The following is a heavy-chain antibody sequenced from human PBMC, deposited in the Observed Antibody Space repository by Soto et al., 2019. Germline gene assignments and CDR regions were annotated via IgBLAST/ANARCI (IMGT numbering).Heavy chain of an antibody. CDR3: ARHVWGTYDPYNWFDP. D-gene: IGHD3-16*01. J-gene: IGHJ5*02. CDR1: GGSISSSSYY. V-gene: IGHV4-39*01. Sequence: SETLSLTCTVSGGSISSSSYYWGWIRQPPGKGLELIGSIYYSGSTYYNPSLKSRVTISVDTSKNQFSLKLSSVTAADTAVYYCARHVWGTYDPYNWFDPWGQGTLVTVSS. CDR2: IYYSGST.